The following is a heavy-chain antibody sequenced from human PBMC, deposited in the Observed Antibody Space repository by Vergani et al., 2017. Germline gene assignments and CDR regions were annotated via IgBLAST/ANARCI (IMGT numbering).Heavy chain of an antibody. CDR3: AGDTHSLQRADR. Sequence: QVQLQESGPGLVKPSQTLSLTCTVSGGSISSGDYYWSWIRQPPGKGLEWIGSLSTTGGATHASHNPSLKSRVSISVDTSKSQFSLRLTSVTAADSAIYYCAGDTHSLQRADRWGQGLLVSVSS. CDR2: LSTTGGA. D-gene: IGHD3-16*01. J-gene: IGHJ5*02. V-gene: IGHV4-30-4*08. CDR1: GGSISSGDYY.